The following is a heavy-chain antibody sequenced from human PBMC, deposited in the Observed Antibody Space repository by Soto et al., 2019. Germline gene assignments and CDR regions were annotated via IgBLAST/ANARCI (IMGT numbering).Heavy chain of an antibody. D-gene: IGHD3-10*01. CDR3: ARDIWFGELLSYYNWFDP. V-gene: IGHV4-61*01. J-gene: IGHJ5*02. Sequence: KASETLSLTCTVSGGSVSSGSYYWSWIRQPPGKGLEWIGYIYYSGSTNYNPSLKSRVTISVDTSKNQFSLKLSSVTAADTAVYYCARDIWFGELLSYYNWFDPWGQGTLVTVSS. CDR2: IYYSGST. CDR1: GGSVSSGSYY.